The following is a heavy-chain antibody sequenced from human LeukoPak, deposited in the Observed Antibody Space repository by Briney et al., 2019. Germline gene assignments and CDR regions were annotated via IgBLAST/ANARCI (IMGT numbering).Heavy chain of an antibody. CDR1: GFTFSNE. V-gene: IGHV3-48*03. Sequence: PGRSLRLSCAASGFTFSNEMNWVRQAPGKGLEWVSSISRSATTIYYADSVKGRFTISRDNAKNSLYLQMNSLRAEDTAVYYCARAHPGDYSDFQFDYWGQGTLVTVSS. CDR2: ISRSATTI. D-gene: IGHD4-11*01. J-gene: IGHJ4*02. CDR3: ARAHPGDYSDFQFDY.